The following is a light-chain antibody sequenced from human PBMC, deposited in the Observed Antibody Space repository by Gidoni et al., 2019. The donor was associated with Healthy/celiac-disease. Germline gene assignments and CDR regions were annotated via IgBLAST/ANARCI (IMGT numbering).Light chain of an antibody. J-gene: IGKJ5*01. V-gene: IGKV3-11*01. CDR2: DAS. CDR1: QSVSSY. Sequence: EFVLTQYPATLSLSPGERATLSRRASQSVSSYLAWYQQKPGQTPRLLIYDASNGATGIPARFSGRGSGTGFTLTMLSLEPKDFTVDYCRQRGNWPITFGQETRLKIQ. CDR3: RQRGNWPIT.